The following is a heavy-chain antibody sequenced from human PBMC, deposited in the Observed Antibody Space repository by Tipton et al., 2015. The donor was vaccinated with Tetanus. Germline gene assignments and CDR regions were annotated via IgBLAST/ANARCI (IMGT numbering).Heavy chain of an antibody. CDR2: ISVRGSHT. CDR1: GFTFDDYT. CDR3: AKDPASRGWFDP. V-gene: IGHV3-23*01. J-gene: IGHJ5*02. Sequence: SLRLSCAASGFTFDDYTMHWVRQAPGKGLEWVSGISVRGSHTYYADPVKGRFSISRDNSKNTVYLQMNSLRDEDTAVYYCAKDPASRGWFDPWGQGTLVSVSS.